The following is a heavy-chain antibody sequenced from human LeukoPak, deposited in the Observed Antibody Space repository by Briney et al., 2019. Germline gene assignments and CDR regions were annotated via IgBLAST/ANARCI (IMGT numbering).Heavy chain of an antibody. CDR3: ARSGWQTDAFDI. CDR1: GVTFSSYW. V-gene: IGHV3-21*01. CDR2: ISSSSSYI. J-gene: IGHJ3*02. Sequence: GGSLRLSCAASGVTFSSYWMSWVRQAPGKGLEWVASISSSSSYIYYADSVKGRFTNSRDHAKKSLFLQMNSLRAEDTAVYYCARSGWQTDAFDIWGQGTVVTVSS. D-gene: IGHD6-19*01.